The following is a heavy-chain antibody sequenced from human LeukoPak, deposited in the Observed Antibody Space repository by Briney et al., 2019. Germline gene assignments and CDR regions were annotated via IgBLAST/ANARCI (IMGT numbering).Heavy chain of an antibody. CDR2: INPNSGGT. Sequence: ASVKVSCKASGYTFTGYYMHWVRQAPGQGLEWMGWINPNSGGTNYAQKFQGRVTMTRDTSISTAYMELSKLRSDDTAVYYCAREPVRYCSSTSCYSFLIDYWGQGTLVTVSS. J-gene: IGHJ4*02. CDR3: AREPVRYCSSTSCYSFLIDY. CDR1: GYTFTGYY. D-gene: IGHD2-2*01. V-gene: IGHV1-2*02.